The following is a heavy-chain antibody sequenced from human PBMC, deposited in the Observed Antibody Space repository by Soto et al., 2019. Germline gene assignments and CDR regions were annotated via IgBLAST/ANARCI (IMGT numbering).Heavy chain of an antibody. CDR2: ISCCGGST. CDR1: GVNFKKFA. J-gene: IGHJ1*01. D-gene: IGHD6-19*01. V-gene: IGHV3-23*01. CDR3: AKADGEQWLIPHLDN. Sequence: EVQLLESGGGVVQPGGSLRLSCEASGVNFKKFAMGWVRQAPGEGLEWVSGISCCGGSTFYADSVKGRFSLARDDSKNTLSLQLNSLRVEDTAHYYCAKADGEQWLIPHLDNWGQGTQVTVS.